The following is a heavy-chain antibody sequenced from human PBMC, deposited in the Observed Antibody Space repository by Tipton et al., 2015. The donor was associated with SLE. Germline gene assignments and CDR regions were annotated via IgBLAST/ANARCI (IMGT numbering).Heavy chain of an antibody. V-gene: IGHV3-48*01. J-gene: IGHJ5*02. CDR2: ISSSSSTI. D-gene: IGHD6-13*01. CDR3: ARGPEGSSSWDNWFDP. Sequence: SLRLSCAASGFTFSSYSMNWVRQAPGKGLEWVSYISSSSSTIYYADSVKGRFTISRDNAKNSLYLQMNSLRAEDTAVYYCARGPEGSSSWDNWFDPWGQGTLVTVSS. CDR1: GFTFSSYS.